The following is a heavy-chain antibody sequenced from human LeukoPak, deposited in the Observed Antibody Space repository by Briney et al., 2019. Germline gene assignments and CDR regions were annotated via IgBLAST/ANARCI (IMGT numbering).Heavy chain of an antibody. D-gene: IGHD5-12*01. CDR3: AKDSERGYSGYDLFY. V-gene: IGHV3-23*01. J-gene: IGHJ4*02. CDR1: GFTFSSYA. CDR2: ISGSGGST. Sequence: GGSLGLSCAASGFTFSSYAMSWVRQAPGKGLEWVSAISGSGGSTYYADSVKGRFTISRDNSKNTLYLQMNSLRAEDTAVYYCAKDSERGYSGYDLFYWGQGTLVTVSS.